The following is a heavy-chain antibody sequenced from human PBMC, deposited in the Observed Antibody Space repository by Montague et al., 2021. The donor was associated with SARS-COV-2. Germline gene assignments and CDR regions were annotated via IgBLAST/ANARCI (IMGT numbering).Heavy chain of an antibody. CDR2: IYYSGTT. V-gene: IGHV4-39*01. Sequence: SETLSLTCTVSGGSISSSNYYWGWIRQPPGKGLEWIGSIYYSGTTYYNPSLQSRVTISVDTSKKQFSLKLSSVTAADTAVYYCASETYTSGWFKQFDYWGQGTLVTVSS. D-gene: IGHD3-22*01. CDR3: ASETYTSGWFKQFDY. J-gene: IGHJ4*02. CDR1: GGSISSSNYY.